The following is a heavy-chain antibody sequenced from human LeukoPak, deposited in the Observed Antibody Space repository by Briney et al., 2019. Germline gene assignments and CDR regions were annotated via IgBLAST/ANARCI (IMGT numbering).Heavy chain of an antibody. J-gene: IGHJ4*02. CDR1: GGSISSSSYY. CDR3: ARDLRYCSGGSCYSALHYFDY. CDR2: IYYSGST. Sequence: SETLSLTCTVSGGSISSSSYYWGWIRQPPGKGLEWIGSIYYSGSTYYNPSLKSRVTISVDTSKNQFSLKLSSVTAADTAVYYCARDLRYCSGGSCYSALHYFDYWGQGTLVTVSS. V-gene: IGHV4-39*07. D-gene: IGHD2-15*01.